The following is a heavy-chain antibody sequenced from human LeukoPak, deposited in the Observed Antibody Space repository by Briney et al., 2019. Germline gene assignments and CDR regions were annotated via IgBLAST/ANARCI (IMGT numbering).Heavy chain of an antibody. CDR3: AREGRDILTGNYYYYMDV. CDR1: GYTFTGYY. J-gene: IGHJ6*03. CDR2: INPNSGGT. D-gene: IGHD3-9*01. V-gene: IGHV1-2*02. Sequence: AAVKVSFKASGYTFTGYYMHWVRQAPGQGVEWMGWINPNSGGTNYAQKFQGRVTMTRDTSISTAYMELSRLRSDDTAVYYCAREGRDILTGNYYYYMDVWGKGTTVTVSS.